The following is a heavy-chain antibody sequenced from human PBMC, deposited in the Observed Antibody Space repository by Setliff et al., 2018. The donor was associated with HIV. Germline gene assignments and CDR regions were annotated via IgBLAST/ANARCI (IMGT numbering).Heavy chain of an antibody. CDR2: ISAYNGNT. J-gene: IGHJ6*03. V-gene: IGHV1-18*01. CDR1: GYIFISYG. D-gene: IGHD1-7*01. Sequence: ASVKVSCKASGYIFISYGISWVRQAPGQGLEWMGWISAYNGNTKYAPKLQGRVTMTTDTSTSTAYMELRSLRSDDTAVYYCARGGYWNYGHYYYMDVWGKGTTVTVSS. CDR3: ARGGYWNYGHYYYMDV.